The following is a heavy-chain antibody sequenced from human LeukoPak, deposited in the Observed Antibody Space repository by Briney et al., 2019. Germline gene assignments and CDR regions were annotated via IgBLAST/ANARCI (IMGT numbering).Heavy chain of an antibody. CDR2: ISYDGSNK. CDR3: ATGYCTSTTCYRSRFDY. V-gene: IGHV3-30-3*01. D-gene: IGHD2-2*01. J-gene: IGHJ4*02. CDR1: GFTFSTYN. Sequence: GGSLRLSCAASGFTFSTYNMNWVRQAPGKGLEWVAVISYDGSNKYYADSVKGRFTISRDNSKNSLYLQINSLRAEDTAVFYCATGYCTSTTCYRSRFDYWGQGTLVTVSS.